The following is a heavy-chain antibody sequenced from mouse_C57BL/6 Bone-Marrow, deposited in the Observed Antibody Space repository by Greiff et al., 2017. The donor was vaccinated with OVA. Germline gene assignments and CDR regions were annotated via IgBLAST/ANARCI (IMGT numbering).Heavy chain of an antibody. V-gene: IGHV5-4*01. CDR3: ASAFYYGSSYRYFDV. CDR1: GFTFSSYA. Sequence: EVLLVESGGGLVKPGGSLKLSCAASGFTFSSYAMSWVRQTPEKRLEWVATISDGGSYTYYPDNVKGRFTISRYNAKNNLYLQMSHLKSEDTAMYYCASAFYYGSSYRYFDVWGTGTTVTVSS. CDR2: ISDGGSYT. J-gene: IGHJ1*03. D-gene: IGHD1-1*01.